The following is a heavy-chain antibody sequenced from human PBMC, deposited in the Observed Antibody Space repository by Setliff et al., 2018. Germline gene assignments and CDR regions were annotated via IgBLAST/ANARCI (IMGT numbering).Heavy chain of an antibody. CDR1: GGSISSGSYY. CDR3: ARDLYSSSSGGFYYYYYYMDV. D-gene: IGHD6-6*01. Sequence: PSETLSLTCTVSGGSISSGSYYWSWIRQPAGKGLEWIGHIYSSGSTNYNPSLKSRVTISVDRSENQFSLKLSSVIAADTAVYYCARDLYSSSSGGFYYYYYYMDVWGKGTTVTVSS. V-gene: IGHV4-61*09. J-gene: IGHJ6*03. CDR2: IYSSGST.